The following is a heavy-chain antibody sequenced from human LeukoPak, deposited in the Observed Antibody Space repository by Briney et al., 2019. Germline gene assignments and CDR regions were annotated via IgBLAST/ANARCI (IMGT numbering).Heavy chain of an antibody. J-gene: IGHJ4*02. CDR2: IYYSGST. D-gene: IGHD3-10*01. CDR1: GGSISSSSYY. Sequence: PSETLSLTCTVSGGSISSSSYYWGWIRQPPGKGLEWIGSIYYSGSTYYNPSLKSRVTISVDTSKNQFSLKLSSVTAADTAVYYCARHRPSPRAPGLWFGELDYWGQGTLVTVSS. V-gene: IGHV4-39*01. CDR3: ARHRPSPRAPGLWFGELDY.